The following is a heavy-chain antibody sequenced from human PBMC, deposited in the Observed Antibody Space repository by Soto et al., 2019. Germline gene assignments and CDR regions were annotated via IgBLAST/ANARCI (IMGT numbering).Heavy chain of an antibody. CDR3: ARWGYCSSSSCYFHSSRPL. CDR2: ISSRGSTR. V-gene: IGHV3-48*03. J-gene: IGHJ4*02. D-gene: IGHD2-2*01. Sequence: GGSLRLSCAASGFTFSSYEMNWVRQAPGKGLEWVSSISSRGSTRYYADSVMGRFTISRDNAKNSLYLQMNSLRAEDTAFYYCARWGYCSSSSCYFHSSRPLWGQGTLVTVSS. CDR1: GFTFSSYE.